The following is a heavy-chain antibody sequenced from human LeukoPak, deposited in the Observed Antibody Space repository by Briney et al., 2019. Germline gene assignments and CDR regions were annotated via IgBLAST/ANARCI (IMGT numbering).Heavy chain of an antibody. CDR1: GGSISSSSYY. CDR3: ARHNDIVVVVAASDDAFDI. CDR2: IYYSGST. J-gene: IGHJ3*02. D-gene: IGHD2-15*01. Sequence: PSETLSLTCTVSGGSISSSSYYWGWIRQPPGKGLEWIGSIYYSGSTYYNPSLKSRVTISVDTSKNQFSLKLSSVTAADTAAYYCARHNDIVVVVAASDDAFDIWGHGTMVTVSS. V-gene: IGHV4-39*01.